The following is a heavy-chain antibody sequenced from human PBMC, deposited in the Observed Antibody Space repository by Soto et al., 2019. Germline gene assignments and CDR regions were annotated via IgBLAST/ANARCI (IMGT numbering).Heavy chain of an antibody. CDR1: DGSFSGHY. CDR2: INHSGST. D-gene: IGHD6-19*01. CDR3: ARKHWLVRFGY. J-gene: IGHJ4*02. V-gene: IGHV4-34*01. Sequence: SELLRHTSAVVDGSFSGHYWSWIRQPPGKGLEWIGEINHSGSTNYNPSLKSRVTISVDTSKNQFSLKLSSVTAADTAVYYCARKHWLVRFGYWGQGTLVTVSS.